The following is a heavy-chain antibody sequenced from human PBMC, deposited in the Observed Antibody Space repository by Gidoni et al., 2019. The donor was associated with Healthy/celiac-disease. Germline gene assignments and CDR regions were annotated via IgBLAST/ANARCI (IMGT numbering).Heavy chain of an antibody. CDR3: ARVNYGFWSGYYIGY. J-gene: IGHJ4*02. Sequence: QAQLQQWGAGLLQPSETLSLPCAVHGGSFSGYYWSWLRQPPGQGLEWIGEINHSGSTNYNPSLKSRVTISVDTSKNQFSLKLSSVTAADTAVYYCARVNYGFWSGYYIGYWGQGTLVTVSS. CDR1: GGSFSGYY. D-gene: IGHD3-3*01. V-gene: IGHV4-34*01. CDR2: INHSGST.